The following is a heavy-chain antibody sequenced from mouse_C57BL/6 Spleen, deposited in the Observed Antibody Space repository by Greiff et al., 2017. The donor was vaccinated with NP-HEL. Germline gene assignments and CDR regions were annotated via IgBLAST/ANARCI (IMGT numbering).Heavy chain of an antibody. CDR1: GYTFTSYW. D-gene: IGHD1-1*01. V-gene: IGHV1-53*01. CDR2: INPSNGGT. J-gene: IGHJ1*03. CDR3: ARDRDGSSLGWYFDV. Sequence: QVQLQQPGTELVKPGASVKLSCKASGYTFTSYWMHWVKQRPGQGLEWIGNINPSNGGTNYNEKFKCKATLTVDKSSSTAYMQLSSLTSEDSAVYFCARDRDGSSLGWYFDVWGTGTTVTVSS.